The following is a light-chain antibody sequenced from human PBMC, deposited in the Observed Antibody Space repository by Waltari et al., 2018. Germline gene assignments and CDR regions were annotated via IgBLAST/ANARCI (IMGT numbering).Light chain of an antibody. CDR3: QQYYSYPQT. CDR2: AAS. Sequence: AIRMTQSPSSLSASTGDRVTITCRASQGISSYLAWYQQKPGKAPKLLIYAASTLQSGVPSRFSGSGSEKDFTLTISCLQSEDFATYYCQQYYSYPQTFGQGTKVEIK. CDR1: QGISSY. J-gene: IGKJ1*01. V-gene: IGKV1-8*01.